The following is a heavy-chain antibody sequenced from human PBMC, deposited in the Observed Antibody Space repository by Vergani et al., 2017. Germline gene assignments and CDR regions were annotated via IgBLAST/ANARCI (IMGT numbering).Heavy chain of an antibody. CDR3: AKDLGSSTSSTFDY. Sequence: QVHLVESGGGVVQPGRSLRLSCVVSGFTFSSYGMHWVRQAPGKGLEWVAVFSYDGSNKYYPDSVKGRFTISRDNSKNTLYLQMNSLRAEDTAVYYCAKDLGSSTSSTFDYWGQGTLVTVSS. V-gene: IGHV3-30*18. J-gene: IGHJ4*02. CDR1: GFTFSSYG. D-gene: IGHD2-2*01. CDR2: FSYDGSNK.